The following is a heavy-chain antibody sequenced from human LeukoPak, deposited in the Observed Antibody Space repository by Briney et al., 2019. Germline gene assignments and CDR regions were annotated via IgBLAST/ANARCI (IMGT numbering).Heavy chain of an antibody. CDR2: IYYSGST. Sequence: PSETLSLTCTVSGGSISSSSYYWGRIRQPPGKGLVWIGSIYYSGSTYYNPSLKSRVTISVDTSKNQFSLKLSSVTAADTAVYYCASAGGYCSGGSCYTNWFDPWGQGTLVTVSS. CDR1: GGSISSSSYY. J-gene: IGHJ5*02. D-gene: IGHD2-15*01. CDR3: ASAGGYCSGGSCYTNWFDP. V-gene: IGHV4-39*01.